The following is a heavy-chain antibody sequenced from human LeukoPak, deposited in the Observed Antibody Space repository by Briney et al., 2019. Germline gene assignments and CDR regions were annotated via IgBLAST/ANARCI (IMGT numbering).Heavy chain of an antibody. D-gene: IGHD6-13*01. CDR3: ATASYSSSWYYYYYYMDV. CDR1: GVSISSYY. V-gene: IGHV4-4*07. Sequence: SETLSLTCTVSGVSISSYYWSWIRQSAGKGLEWIGRIHTSGSTYYNPSLKSRVTMSVDTSKNQFSLKLSSVTAADTAVYYCATASYSSSWYYYYYYMDVWGKGTAVTVSS. CDR2: IHTSGST. J-gene: IGHJ6*03.